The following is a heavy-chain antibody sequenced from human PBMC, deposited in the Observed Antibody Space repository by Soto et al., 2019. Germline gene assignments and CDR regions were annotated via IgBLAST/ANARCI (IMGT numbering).Heavy chain of an antibody. J-gene: IGHJ4*02. CDR1: GFTFSSCG. D-gene: IGHD1-26*01. CDR3: ARGAALGAITRAIDC. CDR2: IWYDGSNE. V-gene: IGHV3-33*01. Sequence: QVQVVESGGGVVQPGRSLRLSCAASGFTFSSCGMHWVRQAPGKGLEWVATIWYDGSNEDYADSVKGRFTISRDNSKNTLYLQMNSLRAEDTGLYYCARGAALGAITRAIDCWGRGTLVTVSS.